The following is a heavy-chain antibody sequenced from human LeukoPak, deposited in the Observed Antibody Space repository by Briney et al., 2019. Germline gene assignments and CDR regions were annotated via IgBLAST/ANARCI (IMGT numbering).Heavy chain of an antibody. D-gene: IGHD1-20*01. CDR2: INPNSGGT. Sequence: ASVKVSCKASGYTFTGYYMHWVRQAPGQGREWVGWINPNSGGTNSAQTLQGSVTMTRDTSIRTAYMERSRLRSDDTAVYYCAGLYNWNHQGYDAMDVWGQGTTVTVSS. CDR1: GYTFTGYY. J-gene: IGHJ6*02. V-gene: IGHV1-2*02. CDR3: AGLYNWNHQGYDAMDV.